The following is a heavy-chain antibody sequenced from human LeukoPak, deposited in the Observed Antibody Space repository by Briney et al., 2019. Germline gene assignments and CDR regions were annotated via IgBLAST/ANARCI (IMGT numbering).Heavy chain of an antibody. Sequence: SETLSLTCTVSGGSISSSSYYWSWIRQPPGKGLEWIGYIYYSGSTNYNPSLKSRVTISVDTSKNQFSLKLSSVTAADTAVYYCAAGDEYSSSDYWGQGTLVTVSS. J-gene: IGHJ4*02. CDR1: GGSISSSSYY. V-gene: IGHV4-61*01. CDR2: IYYSGST. CDR3: AAGDEYSSSDY. D-gene: IGHD6-6*01.